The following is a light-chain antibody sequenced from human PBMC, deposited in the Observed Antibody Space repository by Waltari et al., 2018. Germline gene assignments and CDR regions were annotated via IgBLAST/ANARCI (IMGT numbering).Light chain of an antibody. CDR1: SSNIRADSD. CDR2: GNS. V-gene: IGLV1-40*01. Sequence: QSVLPQPPSVSGASGPTVPIPCLGRSSNIRADSDVHWYQQLPGTAPKLLIYGNSNRPSGVPDRFSGSKSGTSASLAITGLQAEDEADYYCQSYDSSLSGWVFGGGTKLTVL. J-gene: IGLJ3*02. CDR3: QSYDSSLSGWV.